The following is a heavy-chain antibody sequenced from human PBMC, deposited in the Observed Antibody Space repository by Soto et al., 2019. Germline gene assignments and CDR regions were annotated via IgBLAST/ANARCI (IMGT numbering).Heavy chain of an antibody. CDR1: GFTFSTYA. Sequence: QVQLVESGGGVVQPGRSLRLSCSASGFTFSTYAMHWVRQAPGKGLEWVAIISYDGSNKYYADSVKGRFTISKDNTKNTLYLQKNSLRAGDTAVYYCARVPDWGQDALVTV. CDR2: ISYDGSNK. V-gene: IGHV3-30-3*01. J-gene: IGHJ1*01. CDR3: ARVPD.